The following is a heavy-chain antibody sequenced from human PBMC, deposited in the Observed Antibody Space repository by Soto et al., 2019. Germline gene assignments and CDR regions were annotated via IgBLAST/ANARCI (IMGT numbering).Heavy chain of an antibody. J-gene: IGHJ5*02. D-gene: IGHD3-10*01. CDR1: GFSLSYFW. CDR3: ASDYHVSGNP. V-gene: IGHV3-74*01. CDR2: IKGDGSET. Sequence: EVQLVESGGGLVQPGGSLRLSCAASGFSLSYFWMHWVRQAPGKGLVWLARIKGDGSETDYADFVKGRFTISRDNAKNTLYLQMNNLRVDDTAVYYCASDYHVSGNPWVQGTLVTVSS.